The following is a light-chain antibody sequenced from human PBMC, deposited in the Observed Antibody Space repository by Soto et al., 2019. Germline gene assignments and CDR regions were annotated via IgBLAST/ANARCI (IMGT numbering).Light chain of an antibody. CDR1: SSYIGAYNF. Sequence: QSALTQPASVSGSPGQSITISCTGTSSYIGAYNFVSWYQQHPGKAPKLMLYDVNIRPSGVSNRFSGSKSGNTASLTISGIQAEDEADYYCTSWTTSTTMIFGGGTQLAVL. CDR3: TSWTTSTTMI. V-gene: IGLV2-14*03. J-gene: IGLJ2*01. CDR2: DVN.